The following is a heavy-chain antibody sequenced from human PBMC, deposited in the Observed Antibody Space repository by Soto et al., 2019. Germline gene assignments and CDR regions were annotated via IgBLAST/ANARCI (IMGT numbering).Heavy chain of an antibody. Sequence: PREALKISCQGSGYSFTSYWIGWVRQMPGKGLEWMGIIYPADSDIRYSPSFQGQVTISADKSISTAYLQWSSLKASDTAMYYCALNLCSYHCYSMDVCCRGTTVTVSS. CDR2: IYPADSDI. V-gene: IGHV5-51*01. CDR1: GYSFTSYW. D-gene: IGHD2-2*01. CDR3: ALNLCSYHCYSMDV. J-gene: IGHJ6*02.